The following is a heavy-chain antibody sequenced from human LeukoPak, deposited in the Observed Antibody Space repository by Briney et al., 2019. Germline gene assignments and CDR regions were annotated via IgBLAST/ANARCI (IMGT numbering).Heavy chain of an antibody. CDR1: GYKFTSYW. CDR2: LYPIDFDK. CDR3: VRQKLVPGTSQLRTFDA. V-gene: IGHV5-51*01. Sequence: GESLKISCKATGYKFTSYWIAWVRQMPGHGLEWMGSLYPIDFDKTYSPSFEGQVTMSADRSISTAYLQWSTLKASDTAIYYCVRQKLVPGTSQLRTFDAWGQGTLVSVSS. J-gene: IGHJ4*02. D-gene: IGHD6-6*01.